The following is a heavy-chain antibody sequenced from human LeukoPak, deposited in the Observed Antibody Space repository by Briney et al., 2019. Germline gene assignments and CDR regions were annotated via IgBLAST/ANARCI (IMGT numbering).Heavy chain of an antibody. CDR1: AFTFSSYW. V-gene: IGHV3-7*04. CDR2: IDQDGSEK. D-gene: IGHD2-15*01. Sequence: SGGSLRLSCAASAFTFSSYWMSWVRQAPGNGLEWVANIDQDGSEKYYVESMKGRFTISRDNAKNSLYLQMNSLRAEDTAVYYCARGYCSGGSCYFDYWGQGTLVTVSS. J-gene: IGHJ4*02. CDR3: ARGYCSGGSCYFDY.